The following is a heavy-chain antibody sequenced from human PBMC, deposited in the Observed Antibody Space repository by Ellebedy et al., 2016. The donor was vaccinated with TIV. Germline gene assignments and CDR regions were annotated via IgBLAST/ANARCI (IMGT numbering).Heavy chain of an antibody. D-gene: IGHD1-7*01. CDR1: GGTFSSYA. CDR3: AREAEITGTTFSY. V-gene: IGHV1-2*02. CDR2: INPSSGGT. J-gene: IGHJ4*02. Sequence: ASVKVSXXASGGTFSSYAISWVRQAPGQGLEWMGWINPSSGGTKYAQKFQGRVTMTRDTFIYTAHMELSSLRSDDTAVYYCAREAEITGTTFSYWGQGTLVTVSS.